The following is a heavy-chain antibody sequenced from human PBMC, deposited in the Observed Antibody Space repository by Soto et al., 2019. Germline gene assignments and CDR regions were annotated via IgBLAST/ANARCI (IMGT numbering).Heavy chain of an antibody. J-gene: IGHJ4*01. D-gene: IGHD6-13*01. V-gene: IGHV1-18*01. CDR1: GYRFTNDG. CDR2: INAHNGNT. Sequence: ASVKVSCKASGYRFTNDGITWVRQAPGQGLEWMGWINAHNGNTNYEQKFQGRISLTTDTSTSTAYMELRSLMSDDTAVYYCARFRAGAAFDYWGHGTLVTVSS. CDR3: ARFRAGAAFDY.